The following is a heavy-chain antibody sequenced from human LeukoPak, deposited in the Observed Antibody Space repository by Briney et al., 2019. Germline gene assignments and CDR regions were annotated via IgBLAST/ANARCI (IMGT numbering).Heavy chain of an antibody. J-gene: IGHJ3*01. CDR3: ARDRSHDDAFDL. V-gene: IGHV3-21*01. Sequence: GGSLRLSCEASGFSFSYYNFNWVRQAPEKGLEWVSSISSSGIDMYYADSLKGRFTISRDNAKNSLYLHMSSLRVEDTAVYYCARDRSHDDAFDLWGQGTMVTVSS. D-gene: IGHD3-16*01. CDR1: GFSFSYYN. CDR2: ISSSGIDM.